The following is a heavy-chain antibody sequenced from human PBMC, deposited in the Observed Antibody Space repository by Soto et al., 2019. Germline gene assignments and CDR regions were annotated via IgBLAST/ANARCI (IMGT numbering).Heavy chain of an antibody. CDR3: ARLGFYYQSLDP. V-gene: IGHV4-39*07. J-gene: IGHJ5*02. CDR2: IYYSGTT. Sequence: PSETLSLTCTVSGGSISSSSYYWGWIRQPPGKGLEWIGSIYYSGTTRYNPSLESRVTVSLETSKSQFSLTLSSVTASDTAVYYCARLGFYYQSLDPWGHGTLVTVSS. D-gene: IGHD2-2*01. CDR1: GGSISSSSYY.